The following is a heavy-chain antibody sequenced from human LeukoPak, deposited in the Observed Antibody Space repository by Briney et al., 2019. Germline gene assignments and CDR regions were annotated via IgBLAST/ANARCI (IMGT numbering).Heavy chain of an antibody. D-gene: IGHD5-12*01. V-gene: IGHV1-69*04. CDR3: ARVWPIYGYNLLVSRDGTSNWFDP. CDR2: IIPILGIA. Sequence: SVKVSCKASGGTFSSYAISWVRQAPGQGLEWMGRIIPILGIANYAQKFQGRVTITADKSTSTAYMELSSLRSEDTAVYYCARVWPIYGYNLLVSRDGTSNWFDPWGQGTLVTVSS. J-gene: IGHJ5*02. CDR1: GGTFSSYA.